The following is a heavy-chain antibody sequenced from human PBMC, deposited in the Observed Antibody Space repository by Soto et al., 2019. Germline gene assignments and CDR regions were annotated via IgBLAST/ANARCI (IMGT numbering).Heavy chain of an antibody. CDR3: ARSAIAATGGLDY. Sequence: PSETLSLTSTVSGGSISSGGYYWSWIRQHPGKGLEWIGYIYYSGSTYYNPSLKSRVTISVDTSSNQFSLKLSSVTAADTAIYYCARSAIAATGGLDYWGQGTLVTVSS. V-gene: IGHV4-31*03. CDR1: GGSISSGGYY. CDR2: IYYSGST. D-gene: IGHD6-13*01. J-gene: IGHJ4*02.